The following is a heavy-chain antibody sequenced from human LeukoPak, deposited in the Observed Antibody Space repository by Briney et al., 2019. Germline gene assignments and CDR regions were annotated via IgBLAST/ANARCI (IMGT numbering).Heavy chain of an antibody. CDR1: GDSVSSNSAA. V-gene: IGHV6-1*01. Sequence: SQTLSLTCAISGDSVSSNSAAWNWTRQSPSRGLEWLGRTYYRSKWYNDYAASVKSRITINPDTSKNQFSLQLNSVTPEDTAVYYCAREGYCSSTSCHNWFDPWGQGTLVTVSS. D-gene: IGHD2-2*01. CDR3: AREGYCSSTSCHNWFDP. CDR2: TYYRSKWYN. J-gene: IGHJ5*02.